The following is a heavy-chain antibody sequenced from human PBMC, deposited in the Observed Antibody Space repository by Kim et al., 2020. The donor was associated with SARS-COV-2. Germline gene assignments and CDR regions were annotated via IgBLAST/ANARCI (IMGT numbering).Heavy chain of an antibody. CDR3: AREVTGGIAAAGTRGWFDP. CDR1: GGSISSSSYY. V-gene: IGHV4-39*07. Sequence: SETLSLTCTVSGGSISSSSYYWGWIRQPPGKGLEWIGSIYYSGSTYYNPSLKSRVTISVDTSKNQFSLKLSSVTAADTAVYYCAREVTGGIAAAGTRGWFDPWGQGTLVTVSS. J-gene: IGHJ5*02. CDR2: IYYSGST. D-gene: IGHD6-13*01.